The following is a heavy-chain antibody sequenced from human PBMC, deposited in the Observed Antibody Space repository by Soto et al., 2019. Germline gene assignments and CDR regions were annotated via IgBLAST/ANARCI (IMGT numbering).Heavy chain of an antibody. CDR1: GGTFSSYA. J-gene: IGHJ4*02. D-gene: IGHD3-10*01. V-gene: IGHV1-69*06. CDR3: ATGGPAGDFDY. Sequence: SVKVSCKASGGTFSSYAISWVRQAPGQGLEWMGGIIPIFGTANYAQKFQGRVTMTEDTSTDTANMELSSLTSEDTAVYYCATGGPAGDFDYWGQGSLVTVSS. CDR2: IIPIFGTA.